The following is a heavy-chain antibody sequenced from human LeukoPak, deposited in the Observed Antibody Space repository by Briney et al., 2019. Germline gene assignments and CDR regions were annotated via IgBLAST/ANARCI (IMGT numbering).Heavy chain of an antibody. D-gene: IGHD6-13*01. J-gene: IGHJ4*02. CDR1: GFIFSSYG. Sequence: GGSLRLSGAASGFIFSSYGMHWVRQAPGKGLEWVAVISYDGNNKHYADSVKGRFTISRDNSKNTLYLQMNSLRAEDTAVYYCATAGYSSSWYFYYWGQGTLVTVSS. CDR3: ATAGYSSSWYFYY. CDR2: ISYDGNNK. V-gene: IGHV3-30*03.